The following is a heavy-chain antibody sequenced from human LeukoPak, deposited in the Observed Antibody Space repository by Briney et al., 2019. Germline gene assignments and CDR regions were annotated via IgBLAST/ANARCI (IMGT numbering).Heavy chain of an antibody. D-gene: IGHD3-10*02. CDR3: ARRRALFGVIDY. CDR1: GGSISSYY. J-gene: IGHJ4*02. Sequence: PSETLSLTCTVSGGSISSYYWSWIRQPPGKGLEWIGEINHSGSTNYNPSLKSRVTISVDTSKNQFSLKLSSVTAADTAVYYCARRRALFGVIDYWGQGTLVTVSS. CDR2: INHSGST. V-gene: IGHV4-34*01.